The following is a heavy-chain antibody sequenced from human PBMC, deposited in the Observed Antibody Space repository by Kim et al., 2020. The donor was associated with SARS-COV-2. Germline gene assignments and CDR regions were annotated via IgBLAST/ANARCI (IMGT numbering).Heavy chain of an antibody. CDR3: ARLNWGTAAAGRRGPDRVYLGH. V-gene: IGHV3-23*01. J-gene: IGHJ4*01. CDR2: VSSSGGTT. Sequence: GGSLRLSCAASGLTFGSYGMSWVRQAPGKGLEWVSLVSSSGGTTYYACSVDGRFTISRDKSMNALHMQMNSLRAEDTAVYYCARLNWGTAAAGRRGPDRVYLGHWGQGTLVPLSS. D-gene: IGHD6-13*01. CDR1: GLTFGSYG.